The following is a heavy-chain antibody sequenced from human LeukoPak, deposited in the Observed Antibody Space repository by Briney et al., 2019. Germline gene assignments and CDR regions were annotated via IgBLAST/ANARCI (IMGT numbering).Heavy chain of an antibody. Sequence: SETLSLTCSVPGGSISTYYWSWIRQPPGKGLEWIGYVYYSGVTNYSPSLRSRVTISVDTSKKQFSLKLTSVTAADTAVYYCARDVPMTTRAFDIWGQGTMVTVSS. V-gene: IGHV4-59*13. CDR3: ARDVPMTTRAFDI. D-gene: IGHD1-1*01. CDR2: VYYSGVT. CDR1: GGSISTYY. J-gene: IGHJ3*02.